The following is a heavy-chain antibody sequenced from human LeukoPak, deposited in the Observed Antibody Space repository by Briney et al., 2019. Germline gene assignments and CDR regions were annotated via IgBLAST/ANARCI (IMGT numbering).Heavy chain of an antibody. D-gene: IGHD2-15*01. CDR1: GGSISSGGYY. Sequence: PSETLSLTCTVSGGSISSGGYYWSWIRQHPGKGLEWIGYIYYSGSTYYNPSLKSRVTISVDTSKNQFSLKLSSVTAADTAVYYCARGPYSAHGFDIWGQGTMVTVSS. J-gene: IGHJ3*02. CDR3: ARGPYSAHGFDI. V-gene: IGHV4-31*03. CDR2: IYYSGST.